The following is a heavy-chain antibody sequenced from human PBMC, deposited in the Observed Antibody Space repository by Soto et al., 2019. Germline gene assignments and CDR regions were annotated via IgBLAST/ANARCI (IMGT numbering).Heavy chain of an antibody. V-gene: IGHV4-59*08. D-gene: IGHD3-3*01. Sequence: QVQLQESGPGLVKPSETLSLTCTVSGGSISSYYWSWIRQPPGKGLEWIGYIYYSGSTNYNPSHNSRVTISVDTSKNQFSLKLSSVTAADTAVYYCARQTQFYDFWSGYHYYYYYMDVWGKGTTVTVSS. J-gene: IGHJ6*03. CDR2: IYYSGST. CDR1: GGSISSYY. CDR3: ARQTQFYDFWSGYHYYYYYMDV.